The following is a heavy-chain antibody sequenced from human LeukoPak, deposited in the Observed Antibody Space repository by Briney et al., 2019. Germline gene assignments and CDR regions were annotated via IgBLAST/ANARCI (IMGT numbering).Heavy chain of an antibody. CDR1: GYTFTSYD. J-gene: IGHJ4*02. CDR3: ARLGDYADGDY. D-gene: IGHD4-17*01. CDR2: INPNSGGT. Sequence: ASVKVSCKASGYTFTSYDINWVRQATGQGLEWMGWINPNSGGTNYAQKFQGRVTMTRDTSISTAYMELSRLRADDTAVYYCARLGDYADGDYWGQGTLVTVSS. V-gene: IGHV1-2*02.